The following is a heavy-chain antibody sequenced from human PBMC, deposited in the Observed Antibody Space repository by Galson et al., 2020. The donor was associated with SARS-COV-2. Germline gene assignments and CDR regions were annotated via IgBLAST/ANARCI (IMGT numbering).Heavy chain of an antibody. CDR2: ISGSSNFR. CDR1: GFIFNDYY. CDR3: SRDRRLLDY. J-gene: IGHJ4*02. V-gene: IGHV3-11*06. Sequence: GESLKISCKASGFIFNDYYMTWIRQAPGKGLESISYISGSSNFRNYADSVKGRFTISRDNAKNSVYLQMSSLRTKDTAVYYCSRDRRLLDYWGQGTLVTVSS. D-gene: IGHD2-21*02.